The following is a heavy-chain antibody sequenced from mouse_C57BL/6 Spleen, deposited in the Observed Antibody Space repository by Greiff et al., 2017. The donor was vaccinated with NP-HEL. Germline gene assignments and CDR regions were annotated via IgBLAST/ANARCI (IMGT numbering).Heavy chain of an antibody. J-gene: IGHJ3*01. V-gene: IGHV5-17*01. Sequence: EVKLVESGGGLVKPGGSLKLSCAASGFTFSDYGMHWVRQAPEKGLEWVAYISSGSSTIYYADTVKGRFTISRDNAKNTLFLQMTSLRSEDTAMYYCARPHDYDWFACWGQGTLVTVSA. CDR3: ARPHDYDWFAC. CDR1: GFTFSDYG. CDR2: ISSGSSTI. D-gene: IGHD2-4*01.